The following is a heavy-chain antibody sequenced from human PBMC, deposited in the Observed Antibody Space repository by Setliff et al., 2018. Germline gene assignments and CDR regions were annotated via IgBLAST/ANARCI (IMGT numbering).Heavy chain of an antibody. V-gene: IGHV4-34*01. CDR1: GGSFSGYF. Sequence: ASETLSLTCAVYGGSFSGYFWSWIRQSPGRGLEWIGEINDRGSTHYDPSLKSRVTISVDTSKNQFSLKLTSVTAADTAVYYCARVIVGGGNTPFDLWGQGTLVTVSS. CDR3: ARVIVGGGNTPFDL. CDR2: INDRGST. J-gene: IGHJ4*02. D-gene: IGHD2-21*01.